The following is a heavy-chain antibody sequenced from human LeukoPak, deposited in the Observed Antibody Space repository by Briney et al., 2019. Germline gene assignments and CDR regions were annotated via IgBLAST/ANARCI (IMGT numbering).Heavy chain of an antibody. Sequence: SETLSLTCAVSGYSISSGYYWGWIRQPAGKGLEWIGRIYTSGSTNYNPSLKSRVTMSVDTSKNQFSLKLSSVTAADTAVYYCGGPGNYMDVWGKGTTVTVSS. V-gene: IGHV4-4*07. D-gene: IGHD1-14*01. CDR1: GYSISSGYY. CDR3: GGPGNYMDV. J-gene: IGHJ6*03. CDR2: IYTSGST.